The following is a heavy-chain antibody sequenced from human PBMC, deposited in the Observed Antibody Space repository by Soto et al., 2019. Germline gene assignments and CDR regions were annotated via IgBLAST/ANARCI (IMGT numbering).Heavy chain of an antibody. CDR1: GGSISSYY. CDR3: ARGPYSSRPSFYYYGMDV. CDR2: IYYSGST. Sequence: PSETLSLTCTVSGGSISSYYWSWIRQPPGKGLEWIGYIYYSGSTNYNPSLKSRVTISVDTSKNQFSLKLSSVTAADTAVYCCARGPYSSRPSFYYYGMDVWGQGTTVTVSS. J-gene: IGHJ6*02. D-gene: IGHD6-13*01. V-gene: IGHV4-59*01.